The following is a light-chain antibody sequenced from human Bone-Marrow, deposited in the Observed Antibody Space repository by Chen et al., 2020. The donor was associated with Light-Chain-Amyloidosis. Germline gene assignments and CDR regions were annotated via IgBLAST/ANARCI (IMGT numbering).Light chain of an antibody. CDR2: EVS. Sequence: QSALTQPASGSGSPGQSLTISCPGTSSDVGDYNYVSWYQQHPGKAPKLMIYEVSNRPSGVSNRFSGSKSGNTASLTISGLQAEDEADYYCSSYTSSSTVVFGGGTKLTVL. V-gene: IGLV2-14*03. CDR1: SSDVGDYNY. CDR3: SSYTSSSTVV. J-gene: IGLJ2*01.